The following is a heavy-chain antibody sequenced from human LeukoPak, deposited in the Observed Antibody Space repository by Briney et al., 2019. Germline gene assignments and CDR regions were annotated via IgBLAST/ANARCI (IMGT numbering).Heavy chain of an antibody. CDR1: GGSISSSTFY. V-gene: IGHV4-39*01. Sequence: SETLSLTCTVSGGSISSSTFYWGWIRQAPGKGLEWIGSIYSNGGTYYNPSLKSRLTISVDTSKHQVSLRLSSVTAADAAVYYCARRDLRELDYWGQGTLVTVSS. CDR3: ARRDLRELDY. D-gene: IGHD1-7*01. J-gene: IGHJ4*02. CDR2: IYSNGGT.